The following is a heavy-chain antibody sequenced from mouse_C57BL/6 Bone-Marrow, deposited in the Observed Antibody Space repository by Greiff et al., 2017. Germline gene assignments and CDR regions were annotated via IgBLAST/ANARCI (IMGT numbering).Heavy chain of an antibody. V-gene: IGHV5-4*01. Sequence: EVQLVESGGGLVKPGGSLKLSCAASGFTFSSYAMSWVRQTPEKRLEWVATISDGGSYTYYPDNVKGRFTISRDNAKNNLYLQMSHLKSEDTAMYYCAGTGHYFDYWGQGTTLTVSS. CDR2: ISDGGSYT. CDR1: GFTFSSYA. D-gene: IGHD4-1*01. J-gene: IGHJ2*01. CDR3: AGTGHYFDY.